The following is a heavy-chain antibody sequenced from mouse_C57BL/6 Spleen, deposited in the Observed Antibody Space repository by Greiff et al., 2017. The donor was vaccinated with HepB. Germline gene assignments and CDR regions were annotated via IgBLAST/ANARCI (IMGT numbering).Heavy chain of an antibody. J-gene: IGHJ4*01. D-gene: IGHD2-2*01. CDR3: ATYGYERGYAMDY. CDR2: ISSGSSTI. CDR1: GFTFSDYG. V-gene: IGHV5-17*01. Sequence: EVQRVESGGGLVKPGGSLKLSCAASGFTFSDYGMHWVRQAPEKGLEWVAYISSGSSTIYYADTVKGRFTISRDNAKNTLFLQMTSLRSEDTAMYYCATYGYERGYAMDYWGQGTSVTVSS.